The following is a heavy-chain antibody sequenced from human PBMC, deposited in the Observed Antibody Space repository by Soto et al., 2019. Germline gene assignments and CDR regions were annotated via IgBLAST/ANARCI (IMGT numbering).Heavy chain of an antibody. D-gene: IGHD3-16*01. CDR1: GFSLSASGVG. Sequence: QITLRESGPALVKPTQTLMLTCSFSGFSLSASGVGVGWTRQPPGKAPAWLALIYWDDDKRYSPSLQNRPTTTTATSTNQVVPTKATTAPVDTATYYRAHSRGGHRSPFAYWGQGTLVTVAS. CDR2: IYWDDDK. V-gene: IGHV2-5*02. CDR3: AHSRGGHRSPFAY. J-gene: IGHJ4*02.